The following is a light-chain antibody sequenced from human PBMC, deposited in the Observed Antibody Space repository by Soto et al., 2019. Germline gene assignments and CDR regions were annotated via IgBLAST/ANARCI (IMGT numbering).Light chain of an antibody. J-gene: IGKJ2*02. Sequence: DIQMTQSPSSLSASVGDTVTITCRASQDIINHLAWYQQRPGKVPNLLIYGASTMHSGVPPRFRGSGSGTYSPLTISSQQLEDVATYYCQHNHLPLCTFGQGTRLEIK. CDR1: QDIINH. CDR2: GAS. CDR3: QHNHLPLCT. V-gene: IGKV1-27*01.